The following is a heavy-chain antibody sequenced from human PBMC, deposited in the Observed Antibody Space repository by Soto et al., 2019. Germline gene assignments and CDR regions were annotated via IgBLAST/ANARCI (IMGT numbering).Heavy chain of an antibody. D-gene: IGHD6-19*01. CDR3: AKGVPGIAVAGTGYFQH. J-gene: IGHJ1*01. Sequence: GGSLRLSCVASGFTFSNFVMSWVRQAPGKGLEWVAAISGSGDSTAYADSVKGRFTISRDNSKNTLYLQMNSLRAEDTAVYYCAKGVPGIAVAGTGYFQHWGQGTLVTVSS. CDR2: ISGSGDST. CDR1: GFTFSNFV. V-gene: IGHV3-23*01.